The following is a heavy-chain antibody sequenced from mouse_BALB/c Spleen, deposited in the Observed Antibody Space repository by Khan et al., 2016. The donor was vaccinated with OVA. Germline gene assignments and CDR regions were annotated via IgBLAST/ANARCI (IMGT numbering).Heavy chain of an antibody. CDR2: INTYTGEP. Sequence: QIQLVQSGPELKKPGETVKISCKASGYTFRSFGMNWVKQAPGKGLKWMGWINTYTGEPTYADDFKGRYVFSLETSASTAYLQINNLKNEDTATYFCARPPYFSYVRVDWGQGTSVTVSS. CDR1: GYTFRSFG. V-gene: IGHV9-3-1*01. J-gene: IGHJ4*01. CDR3: ARPPYFSYVRVD. D-gene: IGHD2-10*01.